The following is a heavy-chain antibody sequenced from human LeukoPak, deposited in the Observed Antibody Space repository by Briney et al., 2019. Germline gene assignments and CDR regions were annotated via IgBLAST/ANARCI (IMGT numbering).Heavy chain of an antibody. J-gene: IGHJ4*02. CDR3: ARDPTRGDHIAAAGY. Sequence: SSETLSLTCTVSGGSISSSSYYWGWIRQHPGKGLEWIGYIYYSGSTYYNPSLKSRVTISVDTSKNQFSLKLSSVTAADTAVYYCARDPTRGDHIAAAGYWGQGTLVTVSS. D-gene: IGHD6-13*01. CDR1: GGSISSSSYY. V-gene: IGHV4-31*03. CDR2: IYYSGST.